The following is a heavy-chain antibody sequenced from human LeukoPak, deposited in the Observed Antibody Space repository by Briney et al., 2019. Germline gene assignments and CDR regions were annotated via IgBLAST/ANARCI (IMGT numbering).Heavy chain of an antibody. CDR1: GFTFSSYS. CDR2: ISSSSSYI. J-gene: IGHJ3*02. Sequence: GGSLRLSCAASGFTFSSYSMNWVRQAPGKGLEWVSSISSSSSYIYYADSVKGRFTISRDNAKNSLYLQMSSLRAEDTAVYYCARDLALSTSSGWAHDAFDIWGQGTMVTVSS. CDR3: ARDLALSTSSGWAHDAFDI. V-gene: IGHV3-21*01. D-gene: IGHD6-19*01.